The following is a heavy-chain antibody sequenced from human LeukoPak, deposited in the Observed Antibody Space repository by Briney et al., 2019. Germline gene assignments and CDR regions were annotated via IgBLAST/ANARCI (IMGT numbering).Heavy chain of an antibody. Sequence: HPGGSLRLSCAASGFTFSSYAMSWVRQAPGKGLEWVSAISGSGGSTYYADSVKGRFTISRDNSKNTLYLQMNSLRAEDTAVYYCARWLSMVRGAPDYWGQGTLVTVSS. CDR1: GFTFSSYA. J-gene: IGHJ4*02. CDR2: ISGSGGST. D-gene: IGHD3-10*01. CDR3: ARWLSMVRGAPDY. V-gene: IGHV3-23*01.